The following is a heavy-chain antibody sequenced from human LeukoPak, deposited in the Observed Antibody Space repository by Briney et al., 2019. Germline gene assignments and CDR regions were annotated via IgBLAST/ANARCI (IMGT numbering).Heavy chain of an antibody. CDR1: GFTFSSYA. D-gene: IGHD4-11*01. Sequence: GGSLRLSCTASGFTFSSYAMNRVRQAPGKGLEWVSGIGAGGTFTYYADSVKGRFTISRDNSRNTLYLQMNSLRADDTAVYYCAKDLDYTTYGHYFDYWGQGTLATVSS. CDR2: IGAGGTFT. CDR3: AKDLDYTTYGHYFDY. J-gene: IGHJ4*02. V-gene: IGHV3-23*01.